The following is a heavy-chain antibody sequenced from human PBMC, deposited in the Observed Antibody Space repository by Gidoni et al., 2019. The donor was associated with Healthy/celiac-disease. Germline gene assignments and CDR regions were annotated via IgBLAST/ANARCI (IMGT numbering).Heavy chain of an antibody. CDR3: ARDIMITFGNPSFGMDV. J-gene: IGHJ6*02. CDR1: GFTFRDYY. V-gene: IGHV3-11*05. CDR2: ISSSSSYT. Sequence: QVQLVESGGGLVKPGGSLRLPCAASGFTFRDYYMSWIRQAPGKGLEWVSYISSSSSYTNYADSVKGRFTISRDNAKNSLYLQMNSLRAEDTAVYYCARDIMITFGNPSFGMDVWGQGTTVTVSS. D-gene: IGHD3-16*01.